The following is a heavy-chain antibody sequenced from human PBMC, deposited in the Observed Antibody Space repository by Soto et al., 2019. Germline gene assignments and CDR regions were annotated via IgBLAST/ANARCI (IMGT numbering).Heavy chain of an antibody. CDR1: GGTFSSYA. V-gene: IGHV1-69*13. D-gene: IGHD3-16*01. CDR3: ASNGHQRLNSNWFDP. Sequence: ASVKVSCKASGGTFSSYAISWVRQAPGQGLEWMGGIIPIFGTANYAQKFQGRVTITADESTSTAYMELSSLRSEDTAVYYCASNGHQRLNSNWFDPWGQGTPVTFSS. J-gene: IGHJ5*02. CDR2: IIPIFGTA.